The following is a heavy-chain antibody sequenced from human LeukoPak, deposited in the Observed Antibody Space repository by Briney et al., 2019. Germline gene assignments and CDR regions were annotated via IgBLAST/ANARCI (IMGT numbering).Heavy chain of an antibody. CDR2: VASSSSPI. CDR3: ASFLYWWSDLGY. Sequence: GGSLRLSCAASEFTFSRYSINWVRQAPGKGLEWVSSVASSSSPIFYADSVRGRFTISRDNAKNSLYLQMNSLRAEDTAVYHCASFLYWWSDLGYWGQGTLVTVSS. CDR1: EFTFSRYS. D-gene: IGHD2-8*02. V-gene: IGHV3-21*01. J-gene: IGHJ4*02.